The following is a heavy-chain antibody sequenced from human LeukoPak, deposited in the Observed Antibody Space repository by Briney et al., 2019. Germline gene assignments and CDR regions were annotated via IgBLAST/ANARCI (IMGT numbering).Heavy chain of an antibody. Sequence: SVKVSCKASGGTFSSYAISWVRQAPGQGLEWMGGIIPIFGTANYAQKFQGRVTITADESTSTAYMELSSLRSEDTAVYYCAREAVAGTTNFDYWGQGTLVTVSS. J-gene: IGHJ4*02. CDR1: GGTFSSYA. D-gene: IGHD6-19*01. V-gene: IGHV1-69*01. CDR2: IIPIFGTA. CDR3: AREAVAGTTNFDY.